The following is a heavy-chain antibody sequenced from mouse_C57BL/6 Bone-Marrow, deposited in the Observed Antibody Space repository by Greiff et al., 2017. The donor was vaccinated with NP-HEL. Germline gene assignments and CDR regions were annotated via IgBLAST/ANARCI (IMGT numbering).Heavy chain of an antibody. J-gene: IGHJ4*01. CDR2: INPYNGDT. D-gene: IGHD1-1*01. CDR3: ARGDYYGSSHYYAMDY. Sequence: EVKVVESGPELVKPGDSVKISCKASGYSFTGYFMNWVMQSHGKSLEWIGRINPYNGDTFYNQKFKGKATLTVDNSSSTAHMELRSLTSEDSAVYYCARGDYYGSSHYYAMDYWGQGTSVTVSS. V-gene: IGHV1-20*01. CDR1: GYSFTGYF.